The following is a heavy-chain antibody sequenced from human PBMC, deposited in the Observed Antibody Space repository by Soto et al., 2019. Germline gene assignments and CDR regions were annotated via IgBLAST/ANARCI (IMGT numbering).Heavy chain of an antibody. Sequence: EVQLLESGGGLVQPGGSLRLSCAASGFTFSSYAMNWVRQAPGKGLEWVSAISGSGGYAYYADSVKGRFTISRDNSKNTLYLQMNSLRAEDTAVYYCAKMSSYDILTGYYGDWGQGTLVTVSS. D-gene: IGHD3-9*01. CDR1: GFTFSSYA. J-gene: IGHJ4*02. V-gene: IGHV3-23*01. CDR2: ISGSGGYA. CDR3: AKMSSYDILTGYYGD.